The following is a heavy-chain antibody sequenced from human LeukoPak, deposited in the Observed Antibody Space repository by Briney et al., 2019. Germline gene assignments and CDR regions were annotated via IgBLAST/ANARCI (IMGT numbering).Heavy chain of an antibody. J-gene: IGHJ4*02. V-gene: IGHV4-34*01. CDR2: SNHSGST. Sequence: KPSETLSLTCAVYGGSFSGYYWSWIRQPPGKGLEWIGESNHSGSTNYNPSLKSRVTISVDTSKNQFSLKLSSVTAADTAVYYCARSAGGSGSYSPFDYWGQGTLVTVSS. D-gene: IGHD3-10*01. CDR1: GGSFSGYY. CDR3: ARSAGGSGSYSPFDY.